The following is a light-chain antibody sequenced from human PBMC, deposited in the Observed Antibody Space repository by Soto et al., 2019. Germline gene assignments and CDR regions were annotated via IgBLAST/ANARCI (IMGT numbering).Light chain of an antibody. CDR3: QKYNRYSLT. Sequence: DIQMTQSPSTLSASVGDRVTITCRASQSISSWLAWYQQKPGKAPKLLIYDASSLESGVPSRFSGSGSDTGFTLTINNLQPDDFATYHCQKYNRYSLTFGGGTKVDIK. CDR1: QSISSW. CDR2: DAS. V-gene: IGKV1-5*01. J-gene: IGKJ4*01.